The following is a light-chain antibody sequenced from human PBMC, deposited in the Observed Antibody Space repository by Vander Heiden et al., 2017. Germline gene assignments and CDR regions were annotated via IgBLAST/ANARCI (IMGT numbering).Light chain of an antibody. V-gene: IGLV1-44*01. CDR2: SNN. CDR1: SSHIGSNP. CDR3: AAWDDSLNGPEV. Sequence: QSVLTQPPSASGTPGQMVTLSCSGSSSHIGSNPVNWYQQLPGTAPKLLIFSNNQRRSGVLDRVSGSKSGTSASMASSGLQSEDEADYYCAAWDDSLNGPEVFGGGTKLTVL. J-gene: IGLJ3*02.